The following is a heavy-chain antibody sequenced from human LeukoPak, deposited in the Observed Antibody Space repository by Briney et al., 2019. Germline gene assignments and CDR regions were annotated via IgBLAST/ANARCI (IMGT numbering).Heavy chain of an antibody. Sequence: SETLSLTCTVSGGSISSYYWSWIRQPPGKGLEWIGYIYYSGSTYYNPSLKSRVTISVDTSKNQFSLKLSSVTAADTAVYYCARGFDFWSNAFDIWGQGTMVTVSS. CDR1: GGSISSYY. D-gene: IGHD3-3*01. CDR3: ARGFDFWSNAFDI. V-gene: IGHV4-59*08. J-gene: IGHJ3*02. CDR2: IYYSGST.